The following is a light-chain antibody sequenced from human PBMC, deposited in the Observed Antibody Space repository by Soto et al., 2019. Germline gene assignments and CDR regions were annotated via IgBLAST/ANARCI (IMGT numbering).Light chain of an antibody. J-gene: IGKJ4*01. V-gene: IGKV1-33*01. Sequence: DMQMTQSPSSLSASVGARVTITCQASQDISHHLNWYQQKPGKAPKLLIYDASKLETGVPSRFSGSGSGTHFTFTITSLQPEDVATYYCQQYDSRPLFGGGTKVDIK. CDR1: QDISHH. CDR3: QQYDSRPL. CDR2: DAS.